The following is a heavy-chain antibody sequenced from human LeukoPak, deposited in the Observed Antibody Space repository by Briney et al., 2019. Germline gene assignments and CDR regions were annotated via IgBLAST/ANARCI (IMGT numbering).Heavy chain of an antibody. V-gene: IGHV3-23*01. J-gene: IGHJ4*02. CDR2: LINTGYST. CDR3: AKQDIVLIPSTFFFKTEFDF. D-gene: IGHD2-8*02. CDR1: GFSFSNYA. Sequence: GGSLRLSCVASGFSFSNYAMSWVRQPPGKGLEWVSTLINTGYSTYYADSVKGWFTISRDNSRNTLYLQMNSLRAEDTAVYYCAKQDIVLIPSTFFFKTEFDFWGQGTLVTVSS.